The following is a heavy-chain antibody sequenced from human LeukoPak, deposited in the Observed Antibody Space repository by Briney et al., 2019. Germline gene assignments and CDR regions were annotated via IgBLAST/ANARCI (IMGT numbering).Heavy chain of an antibody. V-gene: IGHV1-2*06. J-gene: IGHJ4*02. CDR3: ARDWGGIAAAGIDDY. Sequence: ASVKVSCEASGYTFTGYYMHWVRQAPGQGLEWMGRINPNSGGTNYAQKFQGRVTMTRDTSISTAYMELSRLRSDDTAVYYCARDWGGIAAAGIDDYWGQGTLVTVSS. CDR2: INPNSGGT. CDR1: GYTFTGYY. D-gene: IGHD6-13*01.